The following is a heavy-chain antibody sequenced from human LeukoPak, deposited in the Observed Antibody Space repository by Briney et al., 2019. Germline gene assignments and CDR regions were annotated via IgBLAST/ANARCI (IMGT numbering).Heavy chain of an antibody. D-gene: IGHD3-10*01. CDR2: INHSGST. CDR1: GGSFSGYY. V-gene: IGHV4-34*01. J-gene: IGHJ4*02. Sequence: RSSETLSLTCAVYGGSFSGYYWSWLRQPPGKGLEWIGEINHSGSTNYNPSLKSRVTISVDTSKNQFSLKLSSVTAADTAVYYCARRITTYYYGSGNPFHYWGQGTLVTVSS. CDR3: ARRITTYYYGSGNPFHY.